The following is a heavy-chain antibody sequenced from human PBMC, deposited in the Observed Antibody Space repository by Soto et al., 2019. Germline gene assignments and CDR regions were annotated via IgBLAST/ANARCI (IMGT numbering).Heavy chain of an antibody. D-gene: IGHD6-19*01. V-gene: IGHV3-30-3*01. CDR2: ISYDGSNK. J-gene: IGHJ4*02. Sequence: GGSLRLSCAASGFTFSSYAMHWVRQAPGKGLEWVAVISYDGSNKYYADSVKGRFTISRDNSKNTLYLQMNSLRAEDTAVYYCARGIAVAVTDYFDYWGQGTLVTSPQ. CDR1: GFTFSSYA. CDR3: ARGIAVAVTDYFDY.